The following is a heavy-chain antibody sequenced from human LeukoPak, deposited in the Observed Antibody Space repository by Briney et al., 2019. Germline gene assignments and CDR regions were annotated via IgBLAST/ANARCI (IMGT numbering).Heavy chain of an antibody. D-gene: IGHD3-22*01. CDR3: AKDITMIVDFDY. J-gene: IGHJ4*02. CDR1: GFTFSSYG. CDR2: ISYDGSNK. V-gene: IGHV3-30*18. Sequence: GGSLRLSCAASGFTFSSYGMHWVRQAPGKGLEWVAVISYDGSNKYYADSVKGRFTISRDNSKNTLYLQMNSLRAGDTAVYYCAKDITMIVDFDYWGQGTLVTVSS.